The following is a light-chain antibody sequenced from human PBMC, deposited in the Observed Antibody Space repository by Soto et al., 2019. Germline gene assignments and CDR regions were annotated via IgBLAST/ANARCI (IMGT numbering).Light chain of an antibody. CDR2: DVS. CDR3: SSYTSSSTLEVV. Sequence: QSALTQPASVSGSPGQSMTISCTGTNSDVGGYNFVSWYQQYPGKAPKLMICDVSNRPSGVSNRFSGSTSGNTASLTISGLQAEDEADNYCSSYTSSSTLEVVFGGGTKVTVL. CDR1: NSDVGGYNF. V-gene: IGLV2-14*03. J-gene: IGLJ2*01.